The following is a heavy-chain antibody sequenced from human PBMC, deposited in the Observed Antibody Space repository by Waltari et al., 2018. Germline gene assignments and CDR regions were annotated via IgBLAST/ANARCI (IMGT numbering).Heavy chain of an antibody. J-gene: IGHJ5*02. Sequence: QVQLQQWGAGLLKPSDTLSLTCAVPGGSFRGSYWSWIRQSPGKGLEWIGEIKHSGSTNYNPSLKSRVTISPDMSKNQFSLKLISVTAADTGVYYCVSGTANWFDPWGRGTLVTVSP. V-gene: IGHV4-34*01. CDR3: VSGTANWFDP. CDR1: GGSFRGSY. CDR2: IKHSGST.